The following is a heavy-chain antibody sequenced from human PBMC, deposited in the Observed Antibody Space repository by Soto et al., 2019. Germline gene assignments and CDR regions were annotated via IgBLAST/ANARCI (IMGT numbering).Heavy chain of an antibody. CDR1: GFTFSSYS. V-gene: IGHV3-21*01. Sequence: PGGSLRLSCAASGFTFSSYSMNWVRQAPGKGLEWVSSISSSSTYIYYADSLKGRFTISRDNAKNSLYLQMNSLRAEDTAVYYCARVFIRDQQQLILFDYRGKGPLVTVSS. CDR3: ARVFIRDQQQLILFDY. CDR2: ISSSSTYI. J-gene: IGHJ4*02. D-gene: IGHD6-13*01.